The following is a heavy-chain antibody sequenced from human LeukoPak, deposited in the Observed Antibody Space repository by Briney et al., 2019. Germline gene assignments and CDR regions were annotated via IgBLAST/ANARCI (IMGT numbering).Heavy chain of an antibody. D-gene: IGHD1-7*01. CDR3: VCDRGNFDSFDF. J-gene: IGHJ4*02. Sequence: GESLKIPCRGSGYIFTTYWIGWVRQMPGKGLEWMGLIYPGNSDTRYSPSFHGQVTISADKSISTAYLQWSSLKASDTAMYYCVCDRGNFDSFDFWGQGTLVTVSS. V-gene: IGHV5-51*01. CDR2: IYPGNSDT. CDR1: GYIFTTYW.